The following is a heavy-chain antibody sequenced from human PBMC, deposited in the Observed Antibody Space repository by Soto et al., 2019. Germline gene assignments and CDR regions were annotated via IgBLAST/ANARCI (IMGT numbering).Heavy chain of an antibody. CDR2: IWYDGSNK. CDR3: ARGHSSSSLDY. D-gene: IGHD6-6*01. CDR1: GFTFSSYG. J-gene: IGHJ4*02. Sequence: QVQLVESGGGVVQPGRSLRLSCAASGFTFSSYGMHWVRQAPGKGLEWVAVIWYDGSNKYYADSVKGRFTISRDNSKNTLYLQMNSLRAEDTAVYYCARGHSSSSLDYLGQGTLVTVSS. V-gene: IGHV3-33*01.